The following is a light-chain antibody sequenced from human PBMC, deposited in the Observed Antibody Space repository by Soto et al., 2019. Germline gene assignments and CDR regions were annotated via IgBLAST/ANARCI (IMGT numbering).Light chain of an antibody. Sequence: QSVLTQPASVSGSPGQSITISCTGTSSDVGSFSLVSWYQQHPGKAPKLMIYEVSKRPSGVSNRFSGSKSGNTASLTISGLQAEDEADYYCCSYAGTPYVFGTGTKLTVL. J-gene: IGLJ1*01. CDR1: SSDVGSFSL. V-gene: IGLV2-23*02. CDR2: EVS. CDR3: CSYAGTPYV.